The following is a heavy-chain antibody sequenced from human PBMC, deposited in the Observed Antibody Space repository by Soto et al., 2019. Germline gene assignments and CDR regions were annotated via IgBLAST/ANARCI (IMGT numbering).Heavy chain of an antibody. CDR3: ARGLGGPYYYYYYGMDV. CDR1: GYTFTSYD. D-gene: IGHD3-16*01. V-gene: IGHV1-8*01. J-gene: IGHJ6*02. Sequence: ASVKVSCKASGYTFTSYDINWVRQATGQGLEWMGWMNPNSGNTGYAQKFQGRVTMTRNTSISTAYMELSSLRSEDTAVYYCARGLGGPYYYYYYGMDVWGQGTTVTVSS. CDR2: MNPNSGNT.